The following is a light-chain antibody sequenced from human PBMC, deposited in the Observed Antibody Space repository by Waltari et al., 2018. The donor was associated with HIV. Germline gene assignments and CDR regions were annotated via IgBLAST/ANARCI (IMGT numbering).Light chain of an antibody. J-gene: IGKJ3*01. CDR2: GAS. V-gene: IGKV1-9*01. Sequence: DIVLTQSPPFLFASVGDRVTISCRASQGIRTYLAWFHQKPGRAPRLLIYGASTLQSAVPPRFSASGSGTQFTLTINSLQPEDFGTYYCQQENSFPLTFGPGT. CDR1: QGIRTY. CDR3: QQENSFPLT.